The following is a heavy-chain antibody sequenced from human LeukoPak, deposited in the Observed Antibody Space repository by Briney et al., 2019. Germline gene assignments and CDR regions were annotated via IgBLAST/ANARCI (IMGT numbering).Heavy chain of an antibody. V-gene: IGHV4-59*01. CDR3: ARYFLPVPAAINVGFGP. J-gene: IGHJ5*02. CDR1: GGSISSYY. D-gene: IGHD2-2*02. Sequence: SETLSLTCTVSGGSISSYYWSWIRQPPGKGLEWIGYIYYSGSTNYNPSLKSRVTISVDTSKNQFSLKLSSVTAADTAVYYCARYFLPVPAAINVGFGPWGQGTLVTVSS. CDR2: IYYSGST.